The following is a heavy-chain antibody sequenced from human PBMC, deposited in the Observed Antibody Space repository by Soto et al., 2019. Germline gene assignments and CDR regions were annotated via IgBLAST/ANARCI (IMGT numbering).Heavy chain of an antibody. Sequence: PGESLKISCKGSGYSFSSYWIGWVRQMPGKGLEWMGIIYPGDSDTRYSPSFQGQVTISADKSISTAYLQWSSLKASDTAMYYCASYVPENLRQYSSGWLIGYWGQGTLVTVSS. CDR3: ASYVPENLRQYSSGWLIGY. CDR1: GYSFSSYW. J-gene: IGHJ4*02. CDR2: IYPGDSDT. V-gene: IGHV5-51*01. D-gene: IGHD6-19*01.